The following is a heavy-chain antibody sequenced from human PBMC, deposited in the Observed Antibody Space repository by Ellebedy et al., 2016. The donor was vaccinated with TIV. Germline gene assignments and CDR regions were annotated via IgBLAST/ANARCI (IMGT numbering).Heavy chain of an antibody. CDR3: ARHPPLGLA. CDR2: IRQDGSET. V-gene: IGHV3-7*01. Sequence: GGSLRLXCAASGFTFSSCWMSWVRQASGKGLEWVANIRQDGSETHYVDSVKGRFTISRDNAKNSLYLQMTSLRAEDTGVYYCARHPPLGLAWGQGTLVTVSS. D-gene: IGHD7-27*01. J-gene: IGHJ5*02. CDR1: GFTFSSCW.